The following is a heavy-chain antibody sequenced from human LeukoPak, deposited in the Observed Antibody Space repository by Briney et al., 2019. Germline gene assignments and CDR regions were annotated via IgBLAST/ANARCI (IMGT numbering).Heavy chain of an antibody. D-gene: IGHD5-18*01. V-gene: IGHV4-31*03. J-gene: IGHJ6*02. CDR2: IYYSGST. CDR1: GDSINSGGYY. CDR3: ARGGGYYYYYYAMDV. Sequence: PTETLSLTCTVSGDSINSGGYYWSWIRQHPGKGLEWIGSIYYSGSTDYNPSLRSRLTISVDTSKNQFSLKLSSVTAADTAVYYCARGGGYYYYYYAMDVWGQGTTVTVSS.